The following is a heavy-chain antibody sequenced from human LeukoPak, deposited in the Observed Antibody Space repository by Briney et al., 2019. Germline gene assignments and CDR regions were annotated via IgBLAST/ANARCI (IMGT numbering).Heavy chain of an antibody. Sequence: GRSLRLSCAASGFTFSSYAMHWVRQAPGKGLEWVAVISYDGSNKYYADSVKGRFTISRDNSKNTLYLQMNSLRAEDTAVYYCAKDAGGGYCSSTSCYRGTRLLDYWGQGTLVTVSS. J-gene: IGHJ4*02. CDR3: AKDAGGGYCSSTSCYRGTRLLDY. D-gene: IGHD2-2*01. V-gene: IGHV3-30-3*01. CDR2: ISYDGSNK. CDR1: GFTFSSYA.